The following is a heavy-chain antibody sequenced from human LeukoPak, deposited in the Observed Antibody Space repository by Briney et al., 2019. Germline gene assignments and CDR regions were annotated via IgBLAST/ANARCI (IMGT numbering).Heavy chain of an antibody. D-gene: IGHD6-19*01. V-gene: IGHV3-30*02. J-gene: IGHJ4*02. Sequence: GGSLRLSCAASGFTFSSYGVHWVRQAPGKGLEWVAFIRYDGSNKYYADSVKGRFTISRDNSKNTLYLQMNSLRAEDTAVYYCAKGGTGYSSGWYRSWGQGTLVTVSS. CDR3: AKGGTGYSSGWYRS. CDR2: IRYDGSNK. CDR1: GFTFSSYG.